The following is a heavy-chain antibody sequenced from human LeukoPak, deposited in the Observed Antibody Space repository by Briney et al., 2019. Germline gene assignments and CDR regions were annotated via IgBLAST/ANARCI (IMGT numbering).Heavy chain of an antibody. D-gene: IGHD3-10*01. J-gene: IGHJ4*02. Sequence: GQSLKIFCEGSGYSFTSYWIGWVRQMSGKGLEWMGIIYPGDSDTRYSPSFQCQVTISADKSTSTAYMQWSSLKASNTAMYYWARRREYYYGSVSYWYFDYWGQGTLVTVSS. V-gene: IGHV5-51*01. CDR2: IYPGDSDT. CDR1: GYSFTSYW. CDR3: ARRREYYYGSVSYWYFDY.